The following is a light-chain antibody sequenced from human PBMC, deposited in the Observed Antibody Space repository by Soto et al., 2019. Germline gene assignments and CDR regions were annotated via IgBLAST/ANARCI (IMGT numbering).Light chain of an antibody. V-gene: IGKV3-20*01. Sequence: EIVLTQSPGTLSFSPGGRATLSCRASHSVSSSYLAWYQQKPGQAPRLLMYTASSRATGIPDRFSGSGSGTDFTLTISRLEPEDFAVYYCQQYGSSPPITFGQGTRLEIK. CDR2: TAS. J-gene: IGKJ5*01. CDR3: QQYGSSPPIT. CDR1: HSVSSSY.